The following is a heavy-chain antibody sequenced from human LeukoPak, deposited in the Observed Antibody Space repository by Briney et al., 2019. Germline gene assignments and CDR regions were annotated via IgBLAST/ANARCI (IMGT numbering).Heavy chain of an antibody. V-gene: IGHV1-18*01. D-gene: IGHD3-22*01. J-gene: IGHJ6*02. CDR2: ISAYNGNT. CDR1: GYTFTSYG. CDR3: ARRYDSSGYYRSDYYYYGMDV. Sequence: ASVKVSCKASGYTFTSYGISWVRRAPGQGLEWMGWISAYNGNTNYAQKLQGRVTMTTDTSTSTAYMELRSLRSDDTAVYYCARRYDSSGYYRSDYYYYGMDVWGQGTTVTVSS.